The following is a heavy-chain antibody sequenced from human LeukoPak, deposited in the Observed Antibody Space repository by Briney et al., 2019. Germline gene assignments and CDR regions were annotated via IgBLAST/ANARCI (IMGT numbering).Heavy chain of an antibody. CDR1: GGSISSYY. V-gene: IGHV4-59*01. CDR3: ARASTPLYYYGMDV. J-gene: IGHJ6*02. Sequence: SETLSLTCTVSGGSISSYYWSWIRQPPGKGLEWIGYIYYSGSTNYNPSLKSRVTISVDTSKNQFSLKLSSVTAADTAVYYCARASTPLYYYGMDVWGQGTTVTVS. CDR2: IYYSGST.